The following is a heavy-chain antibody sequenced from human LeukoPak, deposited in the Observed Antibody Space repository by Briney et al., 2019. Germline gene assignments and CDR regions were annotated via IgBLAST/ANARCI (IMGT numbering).Heavy chain of an antibody. V-gene: IGHV4-34*01. CDR1: IDSFSNYH. CDR2: VNESGGT. CDR3: ARGQGATVPQVGKNWFDP. J-gene: IGHJ5*02. Sequence: PSETLSLTCAVYIDSFSNYHWNWIRQTPAKGMEWIGEVNESGGTNISPSLRSRVILSVDTSKNQFSLKLISVTVADTAIYYRARGQGATVPQVGKNWFDPWGQGTRVTVSS. D-gene: IGHD1-26*01.